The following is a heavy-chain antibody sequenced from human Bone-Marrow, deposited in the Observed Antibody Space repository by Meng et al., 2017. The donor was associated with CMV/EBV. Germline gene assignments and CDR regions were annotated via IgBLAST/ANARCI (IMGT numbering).Heavy chain of an antibody. J-gene: IGHJ3*02. D-gene: IGHD3-10*01. Sequence: ASVKVSCKASGYTFTSYDINWVRQATGQGLEWMGWMNPNSGNTGYAQKFQGRVTMTRYTSISTAYMELSSLRSEDTAVYYCARNIGFGELFYDAFDIWGQGTMVTVSS. V-gene: IGHV1-8*01. CDR1: GYTFTSYD. CDR3: ARNIGFGELFYDAFDI. CDR2: MNPNSGNT.